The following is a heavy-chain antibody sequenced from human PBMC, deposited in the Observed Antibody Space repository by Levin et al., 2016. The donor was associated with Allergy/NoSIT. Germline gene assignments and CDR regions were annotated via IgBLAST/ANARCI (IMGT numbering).Heavy chain of an antibody. Sequence: VRQAPGKGLEWVSVIYSGGSTYYADSVKGRFTISRDNSKNTLYLQMNSLRAEDTAVYYCAREVHYGDYYYYGMDVWGQGTTVTVSS. CDR3: AREVHYGDYYYYGMDV. J-gene: IGHJ6*02. V-gene: IGHV3-66*01. D-gene: IGHD4-17*01. CDR2: IYSGGST.